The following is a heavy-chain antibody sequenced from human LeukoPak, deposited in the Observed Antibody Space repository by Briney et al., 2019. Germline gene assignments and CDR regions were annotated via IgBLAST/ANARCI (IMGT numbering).Heavy chain of an antibody. CDR1: GFTFSSYW. CDR2: INSDGSST. Sequence: RGSLRLSCAASGFTFSSYWMHWVRQAPGKGLVWVSRINSDGSSTTYADSVKGRFTISRDNAKNTLYLQMNSLRAEDTAVYYCTRGRVVTNFDYWGQGTLVTVSS. V-gene: IGHV3-74*03. D-gene: IGHD4-23*01. CDR3: TRGRVVTNFDY. J-gene: IGHJ4*02.